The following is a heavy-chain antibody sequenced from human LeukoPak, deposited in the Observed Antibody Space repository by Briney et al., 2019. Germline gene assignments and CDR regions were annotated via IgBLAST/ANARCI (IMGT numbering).Heavy chain of an antibody. V-gene: IGHV1-18*01. CDR3: ARETASGYLGFDF. Sequence: ASVKVSCKTSGYTFSSYGITWVRQAPGQGLEWMGWISAYGHTKFARNLKARVTVTIDTSTTTAYMELRSLSSDDTAVYFCARETASGYLGFDFWGQGTLITVSS. J-gene: IGHJ4*02. CDR2: ISAYGHT. CDR1: GYTFSSYG. D-gene: IGHD3-3*01.